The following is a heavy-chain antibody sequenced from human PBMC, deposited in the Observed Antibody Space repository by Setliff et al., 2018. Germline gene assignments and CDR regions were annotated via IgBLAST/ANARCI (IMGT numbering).Heavy chain of an antibody. V-gene: IGHV1-2*02. J-gene: IGHJ4*02. D-gene: IGHD3-22*01. CDR1: GYTFAKYG. CDR2: INPHSGGT. Sequence: ASVKVSCKAFGYTFAKYGTSWVRQAPGQGLEWVGWINPHSGGTTFARKCQGRVTMTRDTSISTAHMELSSLRTEDTAVYYCARGYYDSYARYYVVGDYWGQGTPVTVSS. CDR3: ARGYYDSYARYYVVGDY.